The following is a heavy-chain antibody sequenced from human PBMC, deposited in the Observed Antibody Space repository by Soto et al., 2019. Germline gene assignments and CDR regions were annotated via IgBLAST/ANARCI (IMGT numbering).Heavy chain of an antibody. D-gene: IGHD2-2*01. V-gene: IGHV3-30*18. CDR3: AKDLYCSSTSCPPTFDY. CDR2: ISYDGSNK. Sequence: PGGSLRLSCAASGFAFSSYGMQWVRQAPGKGLEWVAVISYDGSNKYYADSVKGRFTISRDNSKNTLYLQMNSLRAEDTAVYYCAKDLYCSSTSCPPTFDYWGQGTLVTVSS. J-gene: IGHJ4*02. CDR1: GFAFSSYG.